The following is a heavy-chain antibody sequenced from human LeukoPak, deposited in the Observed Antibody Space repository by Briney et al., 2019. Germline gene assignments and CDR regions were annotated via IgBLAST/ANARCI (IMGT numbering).Heavy chain of an antibody. V-gene: IGHV4-34*01. Sequence: PSETLSLTCAVYGGSFSGYYWSWIRQPPGKGLEWIGEINHSGSTNYNPSLKSRVTISVDTSKNQFSLKLSSVTAADTAVYYCGRGLNLRYFDPSYAFYIWGQGTMVTVSS. CDR3: GRGLNLRYFDPSYAFYI. J-gene: IGHJ3*02. CDR1: GGSFSGYY. D-gene: IGHD3-9*01. CDR2: INHSGST.